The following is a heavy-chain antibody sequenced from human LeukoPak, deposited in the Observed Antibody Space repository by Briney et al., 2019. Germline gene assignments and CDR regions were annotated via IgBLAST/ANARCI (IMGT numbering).Heavy chain of an antibody. CDR3: AGPNWGLNWFDP. CDR2: IYYSGST. CDR1: GGSISSGGYY. V-gene: IGHV4-31*03. Sequence: SETLSLTCTVSGGSISSGGYYWSWIRQHPGKGLEWIGYIYYSGSTYYNPSLKSRVTISVDTSKNQFSLKLSSVTAADTAVYYCAGPNWGLNWFDPWGQGTLVTVSS. D-gene: IGHD7-27*01. J-gene: IGHJ5*02.